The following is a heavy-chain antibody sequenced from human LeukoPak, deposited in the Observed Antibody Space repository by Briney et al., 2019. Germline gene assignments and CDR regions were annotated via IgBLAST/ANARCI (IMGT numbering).Heavy chain of an antibody. J-gene: IGHJ4*02. V-gene: IGHV3-23*01. CDR2: INGAGDNT. D-gene: IGHD3-16*01. CDR1: GYTFSSHG. Sequence: GSLRLSCAASGYTFSSHGMTWVRQAPGKGLEWASTINGAGDNTNYAETVKGRFTISRDNSKNTVYLQMNSLRAEDTAIYYCAKVTVCYGCYFDYWGQGTLVTVSS. CDR3: AKVTVCYGCYFDY.